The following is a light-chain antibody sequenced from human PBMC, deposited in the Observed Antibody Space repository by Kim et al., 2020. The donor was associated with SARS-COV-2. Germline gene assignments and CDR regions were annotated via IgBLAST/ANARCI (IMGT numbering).Light chain of an antibody. CDR2: GAS. CDR3: QQYDSWPRT. J-gene: IGKJ1*01. CDR1: QSVSSN. Sequence: VAPGGRATLASRASQSVSSNLVWYQQRPGQAPRLLIYGASTRATGIPARFSGSGAGTEFTLTISSLQSEDFVVYYCQQYDSWPRTFGQGTKVDIK. V-gene: IGKV3-15*01.